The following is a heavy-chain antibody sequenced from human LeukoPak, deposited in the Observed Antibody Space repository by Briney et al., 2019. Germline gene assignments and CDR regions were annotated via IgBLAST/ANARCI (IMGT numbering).Heavy chain of an antibody. CDR2: IWYDGSNK. V-gene: IGHV3-33*06. CDR3: AKDLRRGYCSSTSCLTDAFDI. CDR1: GFTFSTYG. D-gene: IGHD2-2*01. Sequence: GSLRLSCAASGFTFSTYGMHWVRQAPGKGLEWVAVIWYDGSNKYYADSVKGRFTISRDNSKNTLYLQMNSLRAEDTAVYYCAKDLRRGYCSSTSCLTDAFDIWGQGTMVTVSS. J-gene: IGHJ3*02.